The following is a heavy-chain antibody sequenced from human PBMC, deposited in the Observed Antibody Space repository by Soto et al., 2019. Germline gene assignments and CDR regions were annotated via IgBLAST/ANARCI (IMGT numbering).Heavy chain of an antibody. J-gene: IGHJ4*02. V-gene: IGHV4-59*01. Sequence: DPGPGLVRPSVPLSLTSTFSGGPISSYNWPWFRQPPGKGLKWIGYIYYSGKTTYNPSLKRRVTVSVDTSKNQFSLKLSSVTAADTAVYYCAGTPSNGWYNSFDYWGQGTLVTVSS. D-gene: IGHD6-19*01. CDR3: AGTPSNGWYNSFDY. CDR2: IYYSGKT. CDR1: GGPISSYN.